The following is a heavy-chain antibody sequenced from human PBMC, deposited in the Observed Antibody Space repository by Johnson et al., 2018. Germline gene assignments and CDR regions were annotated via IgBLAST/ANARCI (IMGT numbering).Heavy chain of an antibody. V-gene: IGHV3-15*07. Sequence: EVQLVESGGGVVKPGGSLRLSCAASGFSFNNAWMTWVRQAPGKGLEWVGRIKSETDGGTIDYAAPVKGRITIPRDDSERTLYLQMNSRKTEDTAVYYCTTDGPVHYYYYYMDVWGKGTTVTVSS. CDR1: GFSFNNAW. CDR2: IKSETDGGTI. CDR3: TTDGPVHYYYYYMDV. J-gene: IGHJ6*03.